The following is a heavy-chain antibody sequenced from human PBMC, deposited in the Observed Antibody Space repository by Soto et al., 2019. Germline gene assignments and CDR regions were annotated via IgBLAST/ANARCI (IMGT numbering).Heavy chain of an antibody. CDR1: GGSISSGGYY. D-gene: IGHD5-12*01. Sequence: PSETLSLTCTVSGGSISSGGYYWSWIRQHPGKGLEWIGYIYYSGSTYYNPSLKSRVTISVDTSKNQFSLKLSSVTAADTAVYYCASVPRIVATIVQTKYYYYMDVWGKGTTVTVSS. CDR2: IYYSGST. CDR3: ASVPRIVATIVQTKYYYYMDV. J-gene: IGHJ6*03. V-gene: IGHV4-31*03.